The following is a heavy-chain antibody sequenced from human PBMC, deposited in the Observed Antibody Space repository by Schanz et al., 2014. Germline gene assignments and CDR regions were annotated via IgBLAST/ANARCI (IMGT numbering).Heavy chain of an antibody. CDR3: ARGRGFYDY. V-gene: IGHV1-69*02. CDR2: IIPVLNIA. J-gene: IGHJ4*02. CDR1: GGTFSTYT. Sequence: QILLVQPGPEVKKPGASVRVSCKASGGTFSTYTISWVRQAPGQGLEWMGKIIPVLNIATYAQRFQGRVSITADTSTNTAYMELSSLTSEDTAVHYCARGRGFYDYWGQGTLVTVSS. D-gene: IGHD3-10*01.